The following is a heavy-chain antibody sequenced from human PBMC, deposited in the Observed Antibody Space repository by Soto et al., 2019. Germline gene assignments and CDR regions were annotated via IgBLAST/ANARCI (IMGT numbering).Heavy chain of an antibody. D-gene: IGHD6-19*01. Sequence: QLQLQESGSGLVKPSQTLSLTCAVSGGSISSGGYSWSWIRQPPGKGLEWIGYIYHSGSTYYNPSLKSRVTRSVDRSKNQFSLKLSSVTAADTAVYYCARDRVSSGWYYWFDPWGQGTLVTVSS. CDR3: ARDRVSSGWYYWFDP. CDR2: IYHSGST. CDR1: GGSISSGGYS. J-gene: IGHJ5*02. V-gene: IGHV4-30-2*01.